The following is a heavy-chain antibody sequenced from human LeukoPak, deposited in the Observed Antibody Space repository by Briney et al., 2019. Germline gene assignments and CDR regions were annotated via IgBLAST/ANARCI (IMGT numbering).Heavy chain of an antibody. V-gene: IGHV3-66*02. D-gene: IGHD3-10*01. CDR1: GFTVSNDY. CDR2: IYGDGTT. J-gene: IGHJ5*02. Sequence: GGSLRLSCAASGFTVSNDYMAWVRQAPGRGLEWVSLIYGDGTTFYTDSVKGRFTISRDKFKNTLYLQMSSLRPEDTALYYCARDRAGAQSWVALDPWGQGTLVTVSS. CDR3: ARDRAGAQSWVALDP.